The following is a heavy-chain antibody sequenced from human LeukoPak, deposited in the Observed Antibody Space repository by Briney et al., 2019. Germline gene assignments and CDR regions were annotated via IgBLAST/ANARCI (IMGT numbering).Heavy chain of an antibody. D-gene: IGHD2-2*01. CDR3: ARARTSAKRYYYYYGMDV. CDR2: IYYNGNT. J-gene: IGHJ6*02. V-gene: IGHV4-59*08. CDR1: GDSISGYY. Sequence: SETLSLTCTVSGDSISGYYWSWIRQPPGKGLEWIGHIYYNGNTNYNASLKGRVAISVDTPKNQFSLKVTSLTAADTAVYYCARARTSAKRYYYYYGMDVWGQGTTVTVSS.